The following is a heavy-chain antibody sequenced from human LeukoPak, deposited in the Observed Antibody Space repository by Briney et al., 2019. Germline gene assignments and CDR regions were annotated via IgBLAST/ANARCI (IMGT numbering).Heavy chain of an antibody. D-gene: IGHD5-18*01. CDR2: IHASGSS. CDR1: GVSITSYH. Sequence: SETLSLTCTVSGVSITSYHWSWIRQPAGRELEWIGRIHASGSSNYNPSLKSRVTMSVDTSKNQFSLKLTPVTAADTAVYYCARDGLYSYGYSYFDYWGQGTLVTVSS. CDR3: ARDGLYSYGYSYFDY. J-gene: IGHJ4*02. V-gene: IGHV4-4*07.